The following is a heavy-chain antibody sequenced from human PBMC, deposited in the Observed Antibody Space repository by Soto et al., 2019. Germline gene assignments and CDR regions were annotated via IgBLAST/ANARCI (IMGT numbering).Heavy chain of an antibody. J-gene: IGHJ4*02. CDR3: GRQPSMVRGGIDY. V-gene: IGHV1-46*01. Sequence: QVQLLQSGADVKKPGASVKISCETSGYTFTSYYLHWVRQAPGQGLEWMGIINPSGGGTRYSQKFQGRLTMTRDTSTSTVYMDLRSLRSEDTSVYYCGRQPSMVRGGIDYWGQGTLVTVSS. CDR2: INPSGGGT. D-gene: IGHD3-10*01. CDR1: GYTFTSYY.